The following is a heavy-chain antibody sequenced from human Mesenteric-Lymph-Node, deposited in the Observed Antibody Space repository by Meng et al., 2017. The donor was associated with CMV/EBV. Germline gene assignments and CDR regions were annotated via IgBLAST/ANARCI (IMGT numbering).Heavy chain of an antibody. V-gene: IGHV6-1*01. CDR3: ARGGSSWYSGFDY. CDR2: TYYRSKWYN. D-gene: IGHD6-13*01. J-gene: IGHJ4*02. CDR1: GDSVSSNNAA. Sequence: LRLSCDISGDSVSSNNAAWNWIRQSPSRGLEWLGRTYYRSKWYNGYAESVKSRITTNPDTSKNQFSLQLNSVTPEDTAMYYCARGGSSWYSGFDYWGQGTLVTVSS.